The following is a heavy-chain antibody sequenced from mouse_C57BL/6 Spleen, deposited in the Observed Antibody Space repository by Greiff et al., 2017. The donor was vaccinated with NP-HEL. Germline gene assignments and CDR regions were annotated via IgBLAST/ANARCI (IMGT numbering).Heavy chain of an antibody. J-gene: IGHJ3*01. CDR1: GYTFTSYW. CDR2: IDPSDSET. CDR3: AGGLFAY. D-gene: IGHD1-1*02. V-gene: IGHV1-52*01. Sequence: QVHVKQPGAELVRPGSSVKLSCKASGYTFTSYWMHWVKQRPIQGLEWIGNIDPSDSETHYNQKFKDKATLTVDKSSSTAYMQLSSLTSEDSAVYYCAGGLFAYWGQGTLVTVSA.